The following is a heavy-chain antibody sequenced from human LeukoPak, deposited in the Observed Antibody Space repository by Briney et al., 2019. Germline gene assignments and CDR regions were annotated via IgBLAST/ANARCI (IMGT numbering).Heavy chain of an antibody. J-gene: IGHJ4*02. CDR1: GYTFNTYG. CDR3: ARKGCTGDCYILDY. D-gene: IGHD2-21*02. Sequence: WASVTVSCRASGYTFNTYGINWVRQAPGHGLEWMGWINTDSGNTNYAQNLQGRVTMTRDTSTGTAYMELKSLTSDDTAVYYCARKGCTGDCYILDYWGQGTLVTVSS. V-gene: IGHV1-18*01. CDR2: INTDSGNT.